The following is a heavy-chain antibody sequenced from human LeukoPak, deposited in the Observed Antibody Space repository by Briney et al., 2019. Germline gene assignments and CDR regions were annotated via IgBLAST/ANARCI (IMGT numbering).Heavy chain of an antibody. Sequence: GGSLRLSCAASGFTVRNTYMNWVRQAPGKGLEWVSVIYSGGGTYYADSVKGRFTISRDNSKSTLYLQMNSLRAEDTAVYYCVRDDRRYGDYGYFDYWGQGTLVTVSS. CDR1: GFTVRNTY. CDR3: VRDDRRYGDYGYFDY. J-gene: IGHJ4*02. D-gene: IGHD4-17*01. CDR2: IYSGGGT. V-gene: IGHV3-66*01.